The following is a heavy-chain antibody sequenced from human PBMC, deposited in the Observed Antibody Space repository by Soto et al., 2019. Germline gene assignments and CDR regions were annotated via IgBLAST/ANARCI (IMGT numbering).Heavy chain of an antibody. V-gene: IGHV3-23*01. J-gene: IGHJ6*02. CDR2: IIDSGGST. D-gene: IGHD6-13*01. Sequence: GGSLRLSCAASGFTFSSCAMGWVRQAPGKGLEWVSDIIDSGGSTYYADSVKGRFTISRDNSKSTLYLQMNSLRAEDTALYYYAKGSSHYYYHGVYVWVQGTSVTVSS. CDR3: AKGSSHYYYHGVYV. CDR1: GFTFSSCA.